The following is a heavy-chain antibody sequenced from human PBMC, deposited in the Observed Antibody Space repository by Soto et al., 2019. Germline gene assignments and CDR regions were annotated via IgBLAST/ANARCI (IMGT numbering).Heavy chain of an antibody. CDR1: GYTFTGYY. CDR2: INPNSGGT. CDR3: AAQGSYDSSGYDAFDI. J-gene: IGHJ3*02. Sequence: QVQLVQSGAEVKKPGASVKVSCKASGYTFTGYYMHWVRQAPGQGLEWMGWINPNSGGTNYAQKFQGWGTRTRDTSISTAYMELSRLRAGDTAVYYCAAQGSYDSSGYDAFDIWGQGTMVTVSS. D-gene: IGHD3-22*01. V-gene: IGHV1-2*04.